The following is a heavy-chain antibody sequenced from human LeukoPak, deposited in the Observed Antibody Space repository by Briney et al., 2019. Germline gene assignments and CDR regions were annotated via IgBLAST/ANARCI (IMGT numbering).Heavy chain of an antibody. CDR1: GYTFTSYG. Sequence: ASVKVSCKASGYTFTSYGISWVRQAPGQGLEWMGWISAYNGNTNYAQKLQGRVTMTTDTSTSTAYMELRSLRSDDTAVYYCARDGAFKIATSAANWFDPWGQGAQVTVSS. CDR2: ISAYNGNT. CDR3: ARDGAFKIATSAANWFDP. D-gene: IGHD6-13*01. J-gene: IGHJ5*02. V-gene: IGHV1-18*01.